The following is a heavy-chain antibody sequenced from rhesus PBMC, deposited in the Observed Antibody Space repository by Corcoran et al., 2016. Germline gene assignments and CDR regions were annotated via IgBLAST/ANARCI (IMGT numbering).Heavy chain of an antibody. CDR1: GGSLSGYY. CDR3: ARGRGLDS. CDR2: ISGTSGST. V-gene: IGHV4-165*01. Sequence: QVQLQESGPGLVKPSETLSLTCAVSGGSLSGYYWGWIRQPPWKGLEWIGYISGTSGSTDDNPSRKRRVTIATGTAKNRFALKLTSVTDADTAVYYWARGRGLDSWGQGVVVTVSS. J-gene: IGHJ6*01.